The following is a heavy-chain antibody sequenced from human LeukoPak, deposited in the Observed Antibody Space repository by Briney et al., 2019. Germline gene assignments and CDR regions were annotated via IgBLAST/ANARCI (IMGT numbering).Heavy chain of an antibody. J-gene: IGHJ4*02. CDR1: GVTFSSSA. CDR3: ASGLVVIDY. Sequence: PGGSLRLSCAASGVTFSSSAMTWVRQAPGKGLEWVSVIYSDGSTNYADSVKGRFTISRDNSKNTLYLQMNSLRAEDTAVYYCASGLVVIDYWGQGTLVTVSS. CDR2: IYSDGST. D-gene: IGHD3-22*01. V-gene: IGHV3-53*01.